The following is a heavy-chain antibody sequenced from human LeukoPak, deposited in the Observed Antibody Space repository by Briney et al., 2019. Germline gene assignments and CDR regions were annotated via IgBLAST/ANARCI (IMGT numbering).Heavy chain of an antibody. CDR2: IINDGSRT. CDR1: GFTFSSYW. CDR3: AKGAPVAPAIMRHAFDI. V-gene: IGHV3-74*01. D-gene: IGHD3-16*01. Sequence: GGSLRLSCAASGFTFSSYWMHWVRQAPGKGLVWVSHIINDGSRTCYADSVKGRFTISRDNAKNTVYLQMNSLRGDDTAVYYGAKGAPVAPAIMRHAFDIWGQGTMVTVSS. J-gene: IGHJ3*02.